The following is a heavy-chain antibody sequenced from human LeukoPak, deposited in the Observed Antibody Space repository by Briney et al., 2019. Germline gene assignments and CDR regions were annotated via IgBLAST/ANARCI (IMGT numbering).Heavy chain of an antibody. V-gene: IGHV3-23*01. J-gene: IGHJ4*02. CDR2: IYENGGTT. CDR3: AKDYRTGYSAHFDY. D-gene: IGHD2-8*02. CDR1: GFTFRSHA. Sequence: GGSLRLSCVGSGFTFRSHAMSWVRQAPEKGLEFVSGIYENGGTTYYADSVKGRFSISRDSSKNTLYLQMDSLRGEDTAVYYCAKDYRTGYSAHFDYWGQGALATVSS.